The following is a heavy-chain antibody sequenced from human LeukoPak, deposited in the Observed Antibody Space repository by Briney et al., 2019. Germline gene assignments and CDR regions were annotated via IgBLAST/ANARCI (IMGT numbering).Heavy chain of an antibody. Sequence: ASVKVSCKASGYTFTGYYMHWVRQAPGQGLEWMGWINPNSGGTNYAQKFQGRVTMTRDTSISTAYMELSRLRSDDTAVYYCARDSSDNWNYSPNFDYWGQGTLVTVSS. CDR1: GYTFTGYY. D-gene: IGHD1-7*01. J-gene: IGHJ4*02. CDR3: ARDSSDNWNYSPNFDY. CDR2: INPNSGGT. V-gene: IGHV1-2*02.